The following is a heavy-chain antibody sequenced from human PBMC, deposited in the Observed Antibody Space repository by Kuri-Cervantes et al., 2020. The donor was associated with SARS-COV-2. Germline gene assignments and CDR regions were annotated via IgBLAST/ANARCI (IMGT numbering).Heavy chain of an antibody. V-gene: IGHV4-59*01. Sequence: SETLSLTCTVSGGSISSYYWSWIRQPPGKGLEWIGYIYYSGSTNYNPSLKSRVTISVDTSKNQFSLKLSSVTAADTAMYYCARAAYCGGDCYYYFDYWGQGTLVTVSS. D-gene: IGHD2-21*01. CDR1: GGSISSYY. J-gene: IGHJ4*02. CDR3: ARAAYCGGDCYYYFDY. CDR2: IYYSGST.